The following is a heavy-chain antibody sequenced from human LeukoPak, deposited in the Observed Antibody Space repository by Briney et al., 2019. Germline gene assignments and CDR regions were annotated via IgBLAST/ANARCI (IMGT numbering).Heavy chain of an antibody. V-gene: IGHV4-39*01. CDR1: GGSISSSSYY. D-gene: IGHD2-2*01. J-gene: IGHJ5*02. Sequence: PSETLSLTCTVSGGSISSSSYYWGWIRQPPGKGLEWIGSIYYSGSSYYNPSLKSRVTISVDTSKNQFSLKLSSVTAADTAVYYCARSRGYCSSTSCFMFDPWGQGTLVTVSS. CDR3: ARSRGYCSSTSCFMFDP. CDR2: IYYSGSS.